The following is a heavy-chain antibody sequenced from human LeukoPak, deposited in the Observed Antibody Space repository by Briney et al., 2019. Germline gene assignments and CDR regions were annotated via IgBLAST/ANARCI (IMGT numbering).Heavy chain of an antibody. V-gene: IGHV1-2*06. D-gene: IGHD3-22*01. CDR3: ARDRREVFYYDSSGYHDY. Sequence: ASVKVSCKASGYTFTGYYMHWVRQAPGQGLEWMGRINPNRGGTNYAQKFQGRVTMTRDTSISTAYMELSRLRSDDTAVYYCARDRREVFYYDSSGYHDYWGQGTLVTVSS. CDR2: INPNRGGT. J-gene: IGHJ4*02. CDR1: GYTFTGYY.